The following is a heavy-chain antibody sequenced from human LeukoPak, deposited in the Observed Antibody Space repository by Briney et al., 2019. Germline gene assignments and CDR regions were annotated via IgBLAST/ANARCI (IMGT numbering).Heavy chain of an antibody. V-gene: IGHV4-4*07. CDR1: GGSISSYY. J-gene: IGHJ4*02. Sequence: PSETPSLTCSVSGGSISSYYWSWIRQPAGKGLEYIGRIYTSGSTNYNPSLKSRVTMSVDTSKNQFSLRLSSVTAADTAVYYCARDRGGLVPAIDYWGQGTLITVSS. CDR2: IYTSGST. D-gene: IGHD2-2*01. CDR3: ARDRGGLVPAIDY.